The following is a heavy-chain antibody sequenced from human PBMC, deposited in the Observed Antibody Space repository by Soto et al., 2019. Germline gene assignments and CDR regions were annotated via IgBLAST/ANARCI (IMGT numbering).Heavy chain of an antibody. CDR1: GYTFGDFY. CDR3: AKCRSQWLSSLES. J-gene: IGHJ4*02. CDR2: IGPKSGGT. V-gene: IGHV1-2*02. Sequence: QVQLVQSGAEMKKPGASVKVSYQASGYTFGDFYIHWIRQAPGQGLEWMGWIGPKSGGTHYAQEFLGGVTITADTSISAAYMDLNSLRSDDTAIYYCAKCRSQWLSSLESWGQGTLVSVSS. D-gene: IGHD6-19*01.